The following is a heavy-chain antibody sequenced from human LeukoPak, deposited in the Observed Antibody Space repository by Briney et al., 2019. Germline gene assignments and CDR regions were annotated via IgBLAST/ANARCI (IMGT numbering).Heavy chain of an antibody. V-gene: IGHV3-23*01. CDR1: GFTFSSYA. CDR3: ARDGDSGYDYTSDY. CDR2: ISGSGGST. Sequence: PGGSLRLSCAASGFTFSSYAMSWVRQAPGKGLEWVSAISGSGGSTYYADSVKGRFTISRDNAKNSLYLQMNSLRAEDTAVYYCARDGDSGYDYTSDYWGQGTLVTVSS. D-gene: IGHD5-12*01. J-gene: IGHJ4*02.